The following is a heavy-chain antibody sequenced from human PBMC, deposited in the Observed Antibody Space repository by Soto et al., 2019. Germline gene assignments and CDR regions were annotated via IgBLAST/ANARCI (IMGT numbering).Heavy chain of an antibody. V-gene: IGHV4-34*01. CDR1: GGSFSGYY. D-gene: IGHD3-3*01. J-gene: IGHJ6*02. CDR2: INHSGST. Sequence: TSETLSLTCAVYGGSFSGYYWSRIRQPPGKGLEWIGEINHSGSTNYNPSLKSRVTISVDTSKNQFSLKLSSVTAADTAVYYCASSHDFWSGYFSRGPNDGMDVWGQGTTVS. CDR3: ASSHDFWSGYFSRGPNDGMDV.